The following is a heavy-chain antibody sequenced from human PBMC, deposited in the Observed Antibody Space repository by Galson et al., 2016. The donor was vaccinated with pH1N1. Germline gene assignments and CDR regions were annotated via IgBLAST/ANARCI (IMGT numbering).Heavy chain of an antibody. J-gene: IGHJ4*02. CDR1: GFTVSSNY. CDR2: IYSGGSS. CDR3: SGTTSKDY. V-gene: IGHV3-53*01. D-gene: IGHD1-26*01. Sequence: SLRLSCAASGFTVSSNYMSWVRQAPGKGLEWVSVIYSGGSSYYADSVKGRFTISRDNSKNTLFLQMNSLRAEDTAVYYCSGTTSKDYWGQGTLVPVSS.